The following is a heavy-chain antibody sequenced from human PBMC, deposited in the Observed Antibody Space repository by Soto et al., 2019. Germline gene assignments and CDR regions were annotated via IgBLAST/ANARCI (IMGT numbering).Heavy chain of an antibody. V-gene: IGHV6-1*01. CDR2: TYYRSKWYN. D-gene: IGHD3-3*01. CDR3: ARAKDYDFWSGYFIR. Sequence: SQTLSLTCAISGDSVSSNSAAWNWIRQSPSRGLEWLGRTYYRSKWYNDYAVSVKSRITINPDTSKNQFSLQLNSVTPEDTAVYYCARAKDYDFWSGYFIRWGQGTLVTAPQ. J-gene: IGHJ4*02. CDR1: GDSVSSNSAA.